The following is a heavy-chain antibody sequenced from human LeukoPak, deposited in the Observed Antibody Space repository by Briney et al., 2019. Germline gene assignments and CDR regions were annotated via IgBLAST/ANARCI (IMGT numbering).Heavy chain of an antibody. V-gene: IGHV3-23*01. CDR2: IPPDGGGT. CDR1: GFTSSSFV. J-gene: IGHJ4*02. D-gene: IGHD2-15*01. Sequence: GGSLRLSCAASGFTSSSFVMYWVRQTPGKGLEWVSAIPPDGGGTDYADSVKGRFTISRDNSKNTLYLQMDSLRAEDTAVYYCASRDPCSGGTCYGLRYWGQGTLVTVSS. CDR3: ASRDPCSGGTCYGLRY.